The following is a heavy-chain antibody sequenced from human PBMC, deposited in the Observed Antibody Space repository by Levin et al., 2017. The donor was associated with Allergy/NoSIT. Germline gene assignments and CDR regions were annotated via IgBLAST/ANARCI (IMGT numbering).Heavy chain of an antibody. V-gene: IGHV3-21*01. D-gene: IGHD3-22*01. CDR1: GILFSSYD. CDR3: ASWAMYHYDRSAFDYFYYAMDV. CDR2: ISAGGNYI. J-gene: IGHJ6*02. Sequence: GESLKISCAASGILFSSYDMNWVRQAPGNGLEWVSSISAGGNYIYYAYSVKGRFTISRDNAKNSLFLQMNSLRAEDTAVYYCASWAMYHYDRSAFDYFYYAMDVWGQGTTVTVSS.